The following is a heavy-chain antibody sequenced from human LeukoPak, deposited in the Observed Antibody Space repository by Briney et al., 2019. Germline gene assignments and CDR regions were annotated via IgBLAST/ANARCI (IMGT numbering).Heavy chain of an antibody. CDR1: GFTFSSYA. Sequence: GGSLRLSCAASGFTFSSYAMSWVRLAPGKGLEYVSAISSNGGSTYYANSVKGRFTISRDNSKNSLYLQMNSLRAEDTALYHCAGERGDFWSGYKYYFDYWGQGTLVTVSS. V-gene: IGHV3-64*01. CDR3: AGERGDFWSGYKYYFDY. CDR2: ISSNGGST. D-gene: IGHD3-3*01. J-gene: IGHJ4*02.